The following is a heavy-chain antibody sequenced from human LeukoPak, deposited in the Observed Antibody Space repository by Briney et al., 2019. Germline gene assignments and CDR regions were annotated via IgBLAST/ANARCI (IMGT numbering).Heavy chain of an antibody. J-gene: IGHJ4*02. CDR2: IYYSGST. CDR1: GGSFSSYY. CDR3: ASTMVRGSFGY. Sequence: SETLSLTCAVYGGSFSSYYWGWIRQPPGKGLEWIGSIYYSGSTYYNPSLKSRVTISVDTSKNQFSLKLSSVTAADTAVYYCASTMVRGSFGYWGQGTLVTVSS. D-gene: IGHD3-10*01. V-gene: IGHV4-39*01.